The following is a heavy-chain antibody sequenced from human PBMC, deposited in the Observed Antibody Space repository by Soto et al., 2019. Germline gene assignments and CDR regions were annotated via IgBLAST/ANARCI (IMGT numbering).Heavy chain of an antibody. CDR2: IYYSGST. J-gene: IGHJ4*02. V-gene: IGHV4-59*12. D-gene: IGHD6-13*01. CDR1: GGSISSYY. Sequence: SETLSLTCTVSGGSISSYYWSWIRQPPGKGLEWIGCIYYSGSTNYNPSLKSRVTISRDNSKNTLNLQMNSLRAEDTAVYYCARRSSSWYFDYWGQGTLVTVSS. CDR3: ARRSSSWYFDY.